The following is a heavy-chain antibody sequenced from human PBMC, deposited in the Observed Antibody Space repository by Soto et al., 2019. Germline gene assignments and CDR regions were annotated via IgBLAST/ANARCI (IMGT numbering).Heavy chain of an antibody. V-gene: IGHV3-30-3*01. CDR1: GFTFSSYA. CDR3: ARGQHGLDH. Sequence: QVQLLGSGGGVVQPGRSLRLSCAASGFTFSSYAMHWVRQPPGKGLEWVAVVSNDGRNKFYADSVRGRFTISRDNSKNTLYLEMDSLRVEDTAVFYCARGQHGLDHCGQGSLVLVSP. D-gene: IGHD2-8*01. CDR2: VSNDGRNK. J-gene: IGHJ4*02.